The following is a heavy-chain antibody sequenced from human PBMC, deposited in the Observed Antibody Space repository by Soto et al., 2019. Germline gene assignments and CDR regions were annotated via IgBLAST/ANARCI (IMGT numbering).Heavy chain of an antibody. CDR1: GFTIRDVW. CDR2: INNNADGGTT. V-gene: IGHV3-15*01. CDR3: ATGLGYYDPYGMDV. Sequence: EVQLVESGGGLVKPGGSLRLSCAVSGFTIRDVWMSWVRQAPGKGLEWVGRINNNADGGTTDYAAPVKGRFTISREDSKNTLYLQLNSLKTEDAAIYYCATGLGYYDPYGMDVWGQGTTVAVSS. J-gene: IGHJ6*02. D-gene: IGHD3-16*01.